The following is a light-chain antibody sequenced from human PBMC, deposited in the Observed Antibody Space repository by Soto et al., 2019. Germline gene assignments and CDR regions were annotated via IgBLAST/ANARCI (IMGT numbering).Light chain of an antibody. V-gene: IGLV2-23*02. CDR3: FSYAGDSVYV. J-gene: IGLJ1*01. CDR1: NSDVGSYNL. CDR2: EVT. Sequence: QSALTQPASVSGSPRQSITISCTGTNSDVGSYNLVSWFQQHPGKAPKLAIYEVTKRPSGVSDRFSGSKSGNTASLTISGLQAEDEADYYCFSYAGDSVYVFGTGTKSPS.